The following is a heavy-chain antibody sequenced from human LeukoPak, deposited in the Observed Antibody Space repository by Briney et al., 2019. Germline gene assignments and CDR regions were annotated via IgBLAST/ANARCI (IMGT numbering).Heavy chain of an antibody. D-gene: IGHD6-19*01. CDR3: ARAGIAVPATPEY. CDR2: INSSGGTT. V-gene: IGHV3-23*01. Sequence: GSLRLSCAASGFTPSSYAMNWGRHAPGEGLGWVSVINSSGGTTNYSDTVKGRFIISRDNSRNTLYMQMSSLRAEDTGVYYCARAGIAVPATPEYCGQGTQVTVSS. J-gene: IGHJ4*02. CDR1: GFTPSSYA.